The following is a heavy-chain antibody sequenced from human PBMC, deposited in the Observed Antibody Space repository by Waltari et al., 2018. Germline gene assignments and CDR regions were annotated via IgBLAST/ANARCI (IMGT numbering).Heavy chain of an antibody. CDR2: IKQDGSEK. V-gene: IGHV3-7*03. CDR3: ARDTWEQFDY. CDR1: GFLFSAYW. Sequence: EVQLVESGGGLVQPGGSLRLSCAASGFLFSAYWMSWVRQAPGKGLEWGANIKQDGSEKYYADSVKGRLTISRDNAKNSLYLHMNSLRAEDTALYYCARDTWEQFDYWGQGTLVTVSS. J-gene: IGHJ4*02. D-gene: IGHD1-26*01.